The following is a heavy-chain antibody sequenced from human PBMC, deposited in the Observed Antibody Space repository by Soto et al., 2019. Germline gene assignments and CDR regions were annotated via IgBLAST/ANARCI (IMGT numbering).Heavy chain of an antibody. CDR3: AREDDGGDSLDV. D-gene: IGHD2-21*02. V-gene: IGHV4-30-4*08. J-gene: IGHJ6*02. Sequence: SETLSLTCTVSGGSINSDSYHWTWIRQSPGKGLEWIGYIHHSGAFLYNPSFKSRLTISVDTSKNQFSLHLSSVTDADTAVYFCAREDDGGDSLDVWGQGTTVTVSS. CDR1: GGSINSDSYH. CDR2: IHHSGAF.